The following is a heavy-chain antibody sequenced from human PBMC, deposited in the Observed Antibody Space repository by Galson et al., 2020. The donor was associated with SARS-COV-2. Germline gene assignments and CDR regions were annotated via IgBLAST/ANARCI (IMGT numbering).Heavy chain of an antibody. CDR2: IHPNSGGT. CDR3: ARSAVRTHEAIEI. CDR1: GYTFTGYY. J-gene: IGHJ3*02. V-gene: IGHV1-2*06. D-gene: IGHD2-2*01. Sequence: ASVKVSCKASGYTFTGYYLHWVRQAPGQGLEWMGRIHPNSGGTDFAQNFQGRVTMTRDTSISTAYMELSKRRFDDSAVYYCARSAVRTHEAIEIWGQGTLVTVSS.